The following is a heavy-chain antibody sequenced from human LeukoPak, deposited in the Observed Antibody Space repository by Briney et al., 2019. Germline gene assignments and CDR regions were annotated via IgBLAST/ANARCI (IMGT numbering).Heavy chain of an antibody. J-gene: IGHJ6*02. Sequence: GSLRLSCAASGFIFTNYFMSWARQAPGKGLEWVASINHNGNVNYYVDSVKGRFTISRDNAKNSLYLQMSNLRAEDTAVYFCARGGGLDVWGQGATVTVSS. D-gene: IGHD3-16*01. V-gene: IGHV3-7*03. CDR1: GFIFTNYF. CDR2: INHNGNVN. CDR3: ARGGGLDV.